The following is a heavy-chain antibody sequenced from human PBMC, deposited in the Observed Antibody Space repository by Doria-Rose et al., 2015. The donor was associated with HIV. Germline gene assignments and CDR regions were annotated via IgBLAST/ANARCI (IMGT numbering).Heavy chain of an antibody. Sequence: ESGPVLVKPTETLTLTCTVSGVSLSSPGMGVSWIRQTPGKALEWLANIFSDDERCYKTSLKSILTISRGTSKSQVVLTMTDMDPVDTATYYCARIKSSIWYHKYYFDFWVQGTLVIVPA. D-gene: IGHD6-13*01. CDR1: GVSLSSPGMG. CDR3: ARIKSSIWYHKYYFDF. CDR2: IFSDDER. J-gene: IGHJ4*02. V-gene: IGHV2-26*01.